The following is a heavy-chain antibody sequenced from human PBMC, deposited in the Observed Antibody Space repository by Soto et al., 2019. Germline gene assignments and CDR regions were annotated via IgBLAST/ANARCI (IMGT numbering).Heavy chain of an antibody. CDR1: GFNFSNAW. D-gene: IGHD3-22*01. J-gene: IGHJ6*02. CDR3: TTPKYYYDSSGFRDYYGMDV. Sequence: GSLRLSCAASGFNFSNAWMNWVRQATGKGLEWVGRIKSKTDGGTTDYAAPVKGRFTISRDDSKNTLYLQMNSLKTEDTAVYYCTTPKYYYDSSGFRDYYGMDVWGQGTTVTVFS. V-gene: IGHV3-15*07. CDR2: IKSKTDGGTT.